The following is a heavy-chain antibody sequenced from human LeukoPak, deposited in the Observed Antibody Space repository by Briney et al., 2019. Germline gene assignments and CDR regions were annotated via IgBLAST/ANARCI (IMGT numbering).Heavy chain of an antibody. J-gene: IGHJ4*02. V-gene: IGHV3-23*01. Sequence: GGSLRLSCAASGFNFANHAMSWVRQTPGKGLEWVSAISGGGDITYYADSVTGRFTISKDNSKDTLFLQMHSLRPGDTAVYYCVREDTPATANYWGQGTLVTISS. D-gene: IGHD2-21*02. CDR3: VREDTPATANY. CDR2: ISGGGDIT. CDR1: GFNFANHA.